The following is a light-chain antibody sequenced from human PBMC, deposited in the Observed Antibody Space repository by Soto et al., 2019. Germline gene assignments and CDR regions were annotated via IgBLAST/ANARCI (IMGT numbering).Light chain of an antibody. V-gene: IGKV3-20*01. CDR1: HSVISSN. CDR3: QQFGTSTWT. J-gene: IGKJ1*01. Sequence: ETVLTQSPATLSLSPGERATLSCRASHSVISSNIAWYQQRPGQAPRLLIYGASFMASGVPDRFIGSGSGTDFTLTISRLEPEDFAVYFCQQFGTSTWTFGQGTKVEIK. CDR2: GAS.